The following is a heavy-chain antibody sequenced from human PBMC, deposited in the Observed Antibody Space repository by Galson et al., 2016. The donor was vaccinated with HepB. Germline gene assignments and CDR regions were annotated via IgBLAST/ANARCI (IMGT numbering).Heavy chain of an antibody. J-gene: IGHJ4*02. V-gene: IGHV1-69*13. CDR2: IIPLFGTL. Sequence: SVKVFCKASGGTFSSHLISWVRQAPGQGLEWMGGIIPLFGTLNYAQNFQGRVTITADESTSTAYMELSSLRSEDTAVYYCAIISGSYFDHWGQGSLVTVSS. CDR1: GGTFSSHL. D-gene: IGHD1-26*01. CDR3: AIISGSYFDH.